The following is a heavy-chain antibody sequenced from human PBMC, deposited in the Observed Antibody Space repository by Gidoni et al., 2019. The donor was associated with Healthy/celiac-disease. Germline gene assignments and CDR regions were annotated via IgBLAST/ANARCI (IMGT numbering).Heavy chain of an antibody. V-gene: IGHV3-23*01. CDR3: AKPQDILTAAGWKPNYYYYYGMDV. CDR2: ISGSGGST. CDR1: GFTFSSYA. J-gene: IGHJ6*02. Sequence: EVQLLESGGGLVQPGGSLRLSCAASGFTFSSYAMSWVRQAPGKGLEWVSAISGSGGSTYYADSVKGRFSISRDNSKNTLYLQMNSLRAEDTAVYYCAKPQDILTAAGWKPNYYYYYGMDVWGQGTTVTVSS. D-gene: IGHD3-9*01.